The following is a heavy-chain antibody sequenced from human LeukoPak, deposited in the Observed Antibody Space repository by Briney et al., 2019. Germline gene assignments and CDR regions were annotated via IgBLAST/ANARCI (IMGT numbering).Heavy chain of an antibody. J-gene: IGHJ4*02. CDR2: IIPIFGTA. V-gene: IGHV1-69*05. D-gene: IGHD6-19*01. Sequence: SVKVSCKASGGTFSSYAISWVRQAPGQGLEWMGGIIPIFGTANYAQKFQGRVTITTDKSTSTAYMELSSLRSEDTAVYYCARVHSSGWSGVDYWGQGTLVTVSS. CDR1: GGTFSSYA. CDR3: ARVHSSGWSGVDY.